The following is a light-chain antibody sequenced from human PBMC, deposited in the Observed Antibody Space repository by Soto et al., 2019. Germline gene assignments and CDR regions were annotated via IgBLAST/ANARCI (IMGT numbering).Light chain of an antibody. J-gene: IGKJ1*01. CDR1: ESLVFSDGNTY. CDR2: KVS. CDR3: VQGTHWPRT. V-gene: IGKV2-30*01. Sequence: VVMTQSPLFLPVTLGQPASISCRSIESLVFSDGNTYLTWLHHTPGQSPRRLIYKVSKRGSGVSDRFIGSGSGTDFTLKISSVEAEDVGIYYCVQGTHWPRTFGQGTKVEIK.